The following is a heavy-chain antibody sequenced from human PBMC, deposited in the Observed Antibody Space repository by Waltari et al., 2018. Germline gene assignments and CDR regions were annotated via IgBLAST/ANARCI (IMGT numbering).Heavy chain of an antibody. J-gene: IGHJ4*02. D-gene: IGHD3-9*01. CDR1: QFTLSTYA. Sequence: QLHLVESGGGVVQPRRSLRPCCECSQFTLSTYAMHWVPQAPGRGREWVSLMSYGGRNKVYLDSVRGRCTSRRDKPKNTLWQEMTSTRSDDTAVYVCARDRDFGASGPHHFAGWGQGTLSTGSS. CDR3: ARDRDFGASGPHHFAG. CDR2: MSYGGRNK. V-gene: IGHV3-30*03.